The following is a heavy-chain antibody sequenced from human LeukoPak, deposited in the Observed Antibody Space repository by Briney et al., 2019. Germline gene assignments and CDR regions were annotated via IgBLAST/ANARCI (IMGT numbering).Heavy chain of an antibody. CDR1: GFTFSSYG. D-gene: IGHD3-3*01. CDR2: IKQDGSEK. V-gene: IGHV3-7*04. J-gene: IGHJ2*01. Sequence: GGSLRLSCAASGFTFSSYGMHWVRQAPGKGLEWVANIKQDGSEKYYVDSVKGRFTISRDNAKNSLYLQMNSLRAEDTAVYYCARASGYLYWYFDLWGRGTLVTVSS. CDR3: ARASGYLYWYFDL.